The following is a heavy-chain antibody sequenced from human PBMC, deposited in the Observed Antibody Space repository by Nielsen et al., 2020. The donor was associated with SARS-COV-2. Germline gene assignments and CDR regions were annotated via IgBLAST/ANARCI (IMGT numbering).Heavy chain of an antibody. J-gene: IGHJ4*02. V-gene: IGHV1-24*01. D-gene: IGHD6-19*01. CDR2: FDPEDAKT. CDR3: ATEFAAIAVAGTLFY. Sequence: WARQAPGQGLEWMGGFDPEDAKTIYAQKFQGRVTMTEDTSTDTAYMELSSLRSEDTAVYYCATEFAAIAVAGTLFYWGQGTLVTV.